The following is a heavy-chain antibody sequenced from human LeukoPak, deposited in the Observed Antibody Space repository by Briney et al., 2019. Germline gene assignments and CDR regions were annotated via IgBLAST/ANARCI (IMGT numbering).Heavy chain of an antibody. Sequence: ASVKVSCKASGYTFTSYGISWVRQAPGQGLEWMGCINAGCGNTKYSQKFQGRVTITRDTSASTAYMELSSLRSEDTAVYYCARDHHYYYDSSGYYSIAFDIWGQGTMVTVSS. D-gene: IGHD3-22*01. CDR3: ARDHHYYYDSSGYYSIAFDI. CDR1: GYTFTSYG. J-gene: IGHJ3*02. V-gene: IGHV1-3*01. CDR2: INAGCGNT.